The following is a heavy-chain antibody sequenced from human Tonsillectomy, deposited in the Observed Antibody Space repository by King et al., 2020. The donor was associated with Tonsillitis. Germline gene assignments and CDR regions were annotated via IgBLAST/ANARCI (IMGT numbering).Heavy chain of an antibody. D-gene: IGHD2-8*02. CDR2: ISPDGNNK. V-gene: IGHV3-30*01. CDR3: AREYGAPGTGGFDI. J-gene: IGHJ3*02. Sequence: VQLVESGGGVVQPGRSLRLSCAASGFTLSSYDMHWVRQAPGKGLEWVASISPDGNNKYYADSLKGRFTISRDRSENTLYLQMNSLRPEDTAVYYCAREYGAPGTGGFDIWGQGTMVTVSS. CDR1: GFTLSSYD.